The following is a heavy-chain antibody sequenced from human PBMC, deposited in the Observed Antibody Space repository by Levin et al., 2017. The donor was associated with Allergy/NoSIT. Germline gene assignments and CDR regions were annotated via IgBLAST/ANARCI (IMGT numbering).Heavy chain of an antibody. CDR2: ISGSGGST. CDR1: GFTFSSYA. CDR3: AKDFSTTGYSSSWYYFDY. J-gene: IGHJ4*02. Sequence: GGSLRLSCAASGFTFSSYAMSWVRQAPGKGLEWVSAISGSGGSTYYADSVKGRFTISRDNSKNTLYLQMNSLRAEDTAVYYCAKDFSTTGYSSSWYYFDYWGQGTLVTVSS. V-gene: IGHV3-23*01. D-gene: IGHD6-13*01.